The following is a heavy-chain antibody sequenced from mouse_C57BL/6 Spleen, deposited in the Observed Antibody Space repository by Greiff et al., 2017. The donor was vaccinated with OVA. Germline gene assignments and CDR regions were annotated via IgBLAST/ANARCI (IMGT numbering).Heavy chain of an antibody. J-gene: IGHJ4*01. CDR1: GYTFTEYT. CDR3: ARHEEGGLLPYYYAMDY. V-gene: IGHV1-62-2*01. Sequence: QVQLQQSGAELVKPGASVKLSCKASGYTFTEYTIHWVKQRSGQGLEWIGWFYPGSGSIKYNEKFKDKATLTADKSSSTVYMELSRLTSEDSAVYFCARHEEGGLLPYYYAMDYWGQGTSVTVSS. CDR2: FYPGSGSI. D-gene: IGHD2-3*01.